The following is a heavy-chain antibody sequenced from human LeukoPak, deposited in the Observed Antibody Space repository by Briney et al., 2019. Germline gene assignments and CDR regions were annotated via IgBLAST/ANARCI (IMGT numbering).Heavy chain of an antibody. D-gene: IGHD3-3*01. CDR2: IYYSGST. CDR3: ARGSGLRFLEWLSGYFDL. V-gene: IGHV4-59*01. J-gene: IGHJ2*01. Sequence: SETWSLTCTVSGGSISSYYWSWIRQPPGKGLEWIGYIYYSGSTNYNPSLKSRVTISVDTSKNQFSLKLSSVTAADTAVYYCARGSGLRFLEWLSGYFDLWGRGTLATVSS. CDR1: GGSISSYY.